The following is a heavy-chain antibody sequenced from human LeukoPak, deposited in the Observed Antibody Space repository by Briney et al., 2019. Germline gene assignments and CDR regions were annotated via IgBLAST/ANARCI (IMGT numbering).Heavy chain of an antibody. CDR3: ARDLSSSSNFDY. J-gene: IGHJ4*02. V-gene: IGHV1-69*04. D-gene: IGHD6-13*01. CDR1: GYTLTDYY. Sequence: SVKVSCKASGYTLTDYYMHWVRQAPGQGLEWMGRIIPILGIANYAQKFQGRVTITADKSTSTAYMELSSLRSEDTAVYYCARDLSSSSNFDYWGQGTLVTVSS. CDR2: IIPILGIA.